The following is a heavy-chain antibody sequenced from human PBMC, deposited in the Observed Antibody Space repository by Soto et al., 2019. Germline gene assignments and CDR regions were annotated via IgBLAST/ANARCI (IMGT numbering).Heavy chain of an antibody. V-gene: IGHV6-1*01. J-gene: IGHJ6*02. CDR1: GDSVSSNSAA. CDR3: ARDHLRIVVVPAAISMGMDV. CDR2: TYYRSKWYN. Sequence: SQTLSLTFAISGDSVSSNSAAWNWIRQSPSRGLEWLGRTYYRSKWYNDYAVSVKSRITINPDTSKNQFSLQLNSVTPEDTAVYYCARDHLRIVVVPAAISMGMDVWGQGTTVTVSS. D-gene: IGHD2-2*01.